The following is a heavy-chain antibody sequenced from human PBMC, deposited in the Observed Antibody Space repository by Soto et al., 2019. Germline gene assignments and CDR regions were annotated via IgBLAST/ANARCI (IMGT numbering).Heavy chain of an antibody. V-gene: IGHV4-34*01. D-gene: IGHD2-15*01. CDR2: INHGGYT. Sequence: QVQLQQWGAGLLEPSETLSLTCAVYGGSFSGYYWSWIRQPPGKGLEWIGEINHGGYTNYNPSLKSRVAISMETSKNQVSLKLSSVTAADTAMYYCARGGVRYCIRISCPLLDYWGQGALVTVSS. CDR1: GGSFSGYY. CDR3: ARGGVRYCIRISCPLLDY. J-gene: IGHJ4*02.